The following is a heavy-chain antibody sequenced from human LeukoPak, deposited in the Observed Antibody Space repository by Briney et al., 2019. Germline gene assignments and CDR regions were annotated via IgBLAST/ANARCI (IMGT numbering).Heavy chain of an antibody. V-gene: IGHV4-59*01. CDR3: ARHATTGTNINWFDP. J-gene: IGHJ5*02. D-gene: IGHD1-1*01. Sequence: PETPSLTCTVSGGSISSYYWSWIWQPPRKGLEWIGYIYYGGRTNYNPPLPSESSQSVDTSKNQFSLKVSSVTAADTAVYYCARHATTGTNINWFDPGGGDTGDTVSS. CDR2: IYYGGRT. CDR1: GGSISSYY.